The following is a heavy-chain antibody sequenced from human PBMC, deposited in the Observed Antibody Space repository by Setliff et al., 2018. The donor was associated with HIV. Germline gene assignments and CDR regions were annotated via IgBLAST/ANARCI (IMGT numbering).Heavy chain of an antibody. D-gene: IGHD3-22*01. V-gene: IGHV4-61*01. CDR3: ARAVYYDSSGYYLPFDY. J-gene: IGHJ4*02. CDR2: IYYSGST. Sequence: SETLSLTCTVSGGSVSSGSYYWSWIRQPPGKGLEWIGYIYYSGSTNNNPSLKSRVTISVDTSKNQFSLKLSSVTAADTAVYYCARAVYYDSSGYYLPFDYWGQGTLVTVSS. CDR1: GGSVSSGSYY.